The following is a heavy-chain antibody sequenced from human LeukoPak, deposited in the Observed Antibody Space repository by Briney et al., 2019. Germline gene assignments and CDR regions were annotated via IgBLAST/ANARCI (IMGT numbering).Heavy chain of an antibody. Sequence: GESLKISCKGSGYSFTTYWIGWVRQMPGKGLEWIGIIFPGDSDTTYSPSLQGQVTISADKSISTAYLQWSSLKASDTAMYYCARLNSSGYEVDYWGQGTLVTVSS. CDR3: ARLNSSGYEVDY. CDR2: IFPGDSDT. J-gene: IGHJ4*02. CDR1: GYSFTTYW. V-gene: IGHV5-51*01. D-gene: IGHD3-22*01.